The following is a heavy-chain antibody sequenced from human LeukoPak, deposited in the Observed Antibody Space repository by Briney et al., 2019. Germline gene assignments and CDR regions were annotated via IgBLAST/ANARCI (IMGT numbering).Heavy chain of an antibody. D-gene: IGHD6-19*01. CDR1: GDTFTIYG. CDR2: ISAYNGNT. Sequence: GAAVRVSFKEAGDTFTIYGISWGRQAPGQGGEGRGGISAYNGNTNYTQKLQGRVTITTDTTTSTAYMELRSLRSDDTAVYYCARDQRIWYSSGWPYFDYWGQGTLVTVSS. V-gene: IGHV1-18*04. J-gene: IGHJ4*02. CDR3: ARDQRIWYSSGWPYFDY.